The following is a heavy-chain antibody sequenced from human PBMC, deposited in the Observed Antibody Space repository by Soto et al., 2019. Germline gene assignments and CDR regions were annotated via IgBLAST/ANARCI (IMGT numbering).Heavy chain of an antibody. CDR1: GLTFNIYA. J-gene: IGHJ6*02. CDR2: ISFDGTKK. D-gene: IGHD4-17*01. CDR3: AREDDYGYRYINYGLDV. Sequence: GGSLRLCCAASGLTFNIYALHWVRQAPGKGLEWVAVISFDGTKKYYSDSVKGRFTISRDNLKNTLYLQMNNLRVEDAALYFCAREDDYGYRYINYGLDVWGQGTTVTVSS. V-gene: IGHV3-30-3*01.